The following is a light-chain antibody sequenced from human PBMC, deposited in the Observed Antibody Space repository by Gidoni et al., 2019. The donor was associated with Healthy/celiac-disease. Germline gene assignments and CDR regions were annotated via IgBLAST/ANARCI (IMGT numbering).Light chain of an antibody. CDR3: QQYVNSPQT. Sequence: DIVLTQSPGTLSLSPWERATLSCRASKSVSSSYLAWYQQKPGQAPRLLIYGASSRATGIPDRFSGSGSGTDFTLTISRLEPEDFAVYYCQQYVNSPQTFGQGTKVEIK. J-gene: IGKJ1*01. V-gene: IGKV3-20*01. CDR1: KSVSSSY. CDR2: GAS.